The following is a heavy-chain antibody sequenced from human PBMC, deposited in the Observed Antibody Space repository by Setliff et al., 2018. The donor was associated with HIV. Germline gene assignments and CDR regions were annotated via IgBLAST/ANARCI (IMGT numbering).Heavy chain of an antibody. D-gene: IGHD5-18*01. CDR3: ARAEWIQLLFCALDV. Sequence: PSETLSLTCTVSGGSISSYYWTWIRQPAGKGLEWIGRIYTSGSTNYNPSLKSRVTMSVDTSKNQFSLKLSSVTAADTAVYYCARAEWIQLLFCALDVWGQGTMVTVSS. CDR1: GGSISSYY. J-gene: IGHJ3*01. CDR2: IYTSGST. V-gene: IGHV4-4*07.